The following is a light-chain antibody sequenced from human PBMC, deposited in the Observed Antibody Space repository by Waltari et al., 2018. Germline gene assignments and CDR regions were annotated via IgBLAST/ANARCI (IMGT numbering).Light chain of an antibody. Sequence: EIVLTQSPGTLSLSPGERGTLSCRASQRISRFLAWYQQKPDKAPRLLIYGASTRATGIPDRFSGSGSGTDFSLTISRLEPEDFALYYCQKYDRLPATFGQGTKVEIK. V-gene: IGKV3-20*01. CDR1: QRISRF. CDR2: GAS. J-gene: IGKJ1*01. CDR3: QKYDRLPAT.